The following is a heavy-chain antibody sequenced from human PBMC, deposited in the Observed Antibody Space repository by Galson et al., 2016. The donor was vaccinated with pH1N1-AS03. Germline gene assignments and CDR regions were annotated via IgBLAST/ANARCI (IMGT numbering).Heavy chain of an antibody. Sequence: SVKVSCKASGDSFSSYAFTWVRLAPGQGLEWMGGIIPIFGKPKYAQKFQGRVTITADESTTTVYMDLSSLISDDTAMYYCARDGTGFVRANAHWGQGTLVTVSS. J-gene: IGHJ1*01. CDR2: IIPIFGKP. V-gene: IGHV1-69*13. D-gene: IGHD1-14*01. CDR3: ARDGTGFVRANAH. CDR1: GDSFSSYA.